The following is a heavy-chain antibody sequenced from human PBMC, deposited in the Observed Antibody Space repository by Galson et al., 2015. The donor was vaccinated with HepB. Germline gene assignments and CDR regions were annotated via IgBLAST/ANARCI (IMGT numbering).Heavy chain of an antibody. CDR3: AKDTSGYSSGILFDY. V-gene: IGHV3-23*01. J-gene: IGHJ4*02. D-gene: IGHD6-19*01. CDR2: ISGSGGST. Sequence: SLRLSCAASGFTFSSYAMSWVRQAPGKGLERVSAISGSGGSTYYADSVKGRFTISRDNSKNTLYLQMNSLRAEDTAVYYCAKDTSGYSSGILFDYWGQGTLVTVSS. CDR1: GFTFSSYA.